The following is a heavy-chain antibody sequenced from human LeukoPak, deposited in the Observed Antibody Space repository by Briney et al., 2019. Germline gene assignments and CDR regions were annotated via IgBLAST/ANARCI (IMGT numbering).Heavy chain of an antibody. D-gene: IGHD3-22*01. V-gene: IGHV3-49*04. CDR1: GFTFGDYA. CDR3: TTTIYYYDSSGYLITGPYYFDY. Sequence: GVLRLSCTVSGFTFGDYAINWVRQAPGKGLEWVGFIRSKAFGETAEYAASVKGRFTISRDDSKNTLYLQMNSLKTEDTAVYYCTTTIYYYDSSGYLITGPYYFDYWGQGTLVTVSS. CDR2: IRSKAFGETA. J-gene: IGHJ4*02.